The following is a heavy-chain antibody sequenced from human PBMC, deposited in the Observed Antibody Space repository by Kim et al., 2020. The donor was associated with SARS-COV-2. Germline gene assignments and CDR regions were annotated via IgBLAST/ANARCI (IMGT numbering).Heavy chain of an antibody. D-gene: IGHD4-17*01. CDR3: ARVGYGDYQGGVDY. V-gene: IGHV4-34*01. Sequence: NPPLKSRVTISVDTSKNQFSLKLSSVTAADTAVYYCARVGYGDYQGGVDYWGQGTLVTVSS. J-gene: IGHJ4*02.